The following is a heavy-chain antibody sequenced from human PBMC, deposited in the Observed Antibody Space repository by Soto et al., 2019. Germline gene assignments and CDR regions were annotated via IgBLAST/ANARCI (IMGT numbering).Heavy chain of an antibody. J-gene: IGHJ1*01. CDR1: GGSISSSGYF. CDR3: ARQNYYGSALQYFQH. Sequence: QLQLQESGPGLVKPSETLSLTYTVSGGSISSSGYFWAWIRQPPGKGLEWIGSIYYSGSTYHNPSLKSRVTISVDTSKNQLSLKLSSVTAADTAVYYCARQNYYGSALQYFQHWGQGTLVTVSS. D-gene: IGHD3-10*01. CDR2: IYYSGST. V-gene: IGHV4-39*01.